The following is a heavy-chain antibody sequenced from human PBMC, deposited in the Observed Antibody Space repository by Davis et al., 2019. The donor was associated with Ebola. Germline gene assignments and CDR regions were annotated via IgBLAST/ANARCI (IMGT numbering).Heavy chain of an antibody. Sequence: KVSCKGSGYSFADQWIGWVRQMPGKGLEWMGIIFPRDSDTRYSPSFEGQVTISADKSINTAYLQWSSLKASDTAMYYCASLRRTITGMDDAFDIWGQGTMVTVSS. V-gene: IGHV5-51*01. CDR3: ASLRRTITGMDDAFDI. CDR1: GYSFADQW. J-gene: IGHJ3*02. CDR2: IFPRDSDT. D-gene: IGHD2-8*02.